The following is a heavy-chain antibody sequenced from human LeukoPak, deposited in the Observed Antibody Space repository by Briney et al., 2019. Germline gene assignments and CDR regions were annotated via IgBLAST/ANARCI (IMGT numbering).Heavy chain of an antibody. CDR2: VSAYNGNT. CDR3: ARESAEGILDY. J-gene: IGHJ4*02. Sequence: ASVKVSCKASGYTFTSYDIIWVRQAPGQGLEWMGWVSAYNGNTNYAQNLQDRVTMTTDTSTSTAYMELRSLRSDDTAVYYCARESAEGILDYWGQGTLVTVSS. V-gene: IGHV1-18*01. CDR1: GYTFTSYD.